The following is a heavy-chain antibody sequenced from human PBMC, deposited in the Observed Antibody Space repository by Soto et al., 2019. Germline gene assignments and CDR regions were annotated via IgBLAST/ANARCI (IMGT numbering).Heavy chain of an antibody. V-gene: IGHV3-30-3*01. D-gene: IGHD6-13*01. J-gene: IGHJ6*02. CDR3: AREWDTGIAAAGTDYYYGMDV. CDR1: RFTFSRYT. Sequence: PGGSLRLSCAASRFTFSRYTMHWVRQAPGKGLKWVAVISFDGSNKYYADSVKGRFTISRDNSKNTLYLEMNSLRAEDTAVYYCAREWDTGIAAAGTDYYYGMDVWGQGTTVTVSS. CDR2: ISFDGSNK.